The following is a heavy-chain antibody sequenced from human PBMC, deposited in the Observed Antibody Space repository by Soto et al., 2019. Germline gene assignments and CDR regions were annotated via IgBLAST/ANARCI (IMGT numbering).Heavy chain of an antibody. CDR3: ARERYSSSAMIDY. CDR1: GGSISSYY. V-gene: IGHV4-59*01. D-gene: IGHD6-6*01. Sequence: SETLSLTCTVSGGSISSYYWSWIRQPLGKGLEWIGYIYYSGSTNYNPSLKSRVTISVDTSKNQFSLKLSSVTAADTAVYYCARERYSSSAMIDYWGQGTLVTVSS. CDR2: IYYSGST. J-gene: IGHJ4*02.